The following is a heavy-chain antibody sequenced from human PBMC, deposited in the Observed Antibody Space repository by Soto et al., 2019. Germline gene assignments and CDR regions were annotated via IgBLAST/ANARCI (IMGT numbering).Heavy chain of an antibody. CDR3: ARDLGSSWDPSPYYYYYGMDV. J-gene: IGHJ6*02. D-gene: IGHD6-13*01. Sequence: GGSLRLSCAASEFTFSDYSMNWVRQAPGNGLEWVSSISSRSSYIYYADSVKGRFTISRDNAKNSLFLQMNSLRAEDTAVYYCARDLGSSWDPSPYYYYYGMDVWGQGTTVTVSS. CDR2: ISSRSSYI. CDR1: EFTFSDYS. V-gene: IGHV3-21*01.